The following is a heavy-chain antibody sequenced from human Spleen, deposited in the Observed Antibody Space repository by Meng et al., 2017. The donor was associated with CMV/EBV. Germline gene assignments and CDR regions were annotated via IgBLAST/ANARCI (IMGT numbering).Heavy chain of an antibody. J-gene: IGHJ4*02. Sequence: GESLKISCAASGFTFSSYRINWVRQAPGKGLEWVASINSTSAYIYYAESVEGRFIISRDNAKSSLYLTMDNLAVEDTAVYYCATGATLDYWGQGTLVTVSS. CDR2: INSTSAYI. CDR1: GFTFSSYR. CDR3: ATGATLDY. V-gene: IGHV3-21*01. D-gene: IGHD3-10*01.